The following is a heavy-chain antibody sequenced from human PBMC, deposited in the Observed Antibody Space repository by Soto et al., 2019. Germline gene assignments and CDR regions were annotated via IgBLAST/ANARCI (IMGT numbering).Heavy chain of an antibody. CDR3: AKDTLELSPKPNFDP. CDR1: GFTFSSYA. J-gene: IGHJ5*02. D-gene: IGHD1-7*01. Sequence: GGSLRLSCAASGFTFSSYAMSWVRQAPGKGLGWVSAISGSGGSTYYADSVKGRFTISRDNSKNTLYLQMNSLRAEDTAVYYCAKDTLELSPKPNFDPWGQGTLVTVSS. V-gene: IGHV3-23*01. CDR2: ISGSGGST.